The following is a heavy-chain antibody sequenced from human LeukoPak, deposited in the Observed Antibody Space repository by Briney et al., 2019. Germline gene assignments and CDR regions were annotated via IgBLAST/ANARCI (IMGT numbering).Heavy chain of an antibody. J-gene: IGHJ4*02. CDR1: GGSISSYY. Sequence: PSETLSLTCTVSGGSISSYYWSWIRQPPGKGLEWIGYIYYSGSTNYNPSLKSRVTISVDTSKNQFSLKLSSVTAADTAVYYCARGLRRYSGYEGYWGQGTLVTVSS. CDR3: ARGLRRYSGYEGY. V-gene: IGHV4-59*12. D-gene: IGHD5-12*01. CDR2: IYYSGST.